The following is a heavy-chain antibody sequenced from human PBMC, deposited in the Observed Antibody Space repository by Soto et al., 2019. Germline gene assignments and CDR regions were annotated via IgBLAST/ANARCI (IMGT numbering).Heavy chain of an antibody. Sequence: ETLSLTCTVSGGSISSYYWSWIRQPPGKGLEWIGYIYYSGSTNYNPSLKSRVTITVDTSKNQFSLKLSSVTAADTAVYYCARVGYCSSTSCEDYWGQGTLVTVSS. V-gene: IGHV4-59*01. CDR1: GGSISSYY. CDR3: ARVGYCSSTSCEDY. J-gene: IGHJ4*02. CDR2: IYYSGST. D-gene: IGHD2-2*01.